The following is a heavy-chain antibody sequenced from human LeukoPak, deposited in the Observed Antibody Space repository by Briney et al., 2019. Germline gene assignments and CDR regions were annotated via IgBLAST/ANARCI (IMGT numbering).Heavy chain of an antibody. V-gene: IGHV3-23*01. CDR3: AKALYGGHDY. CDR1: GFTFSTYA. J-gene: IGHJ4*02. D-gene: IGHD4-23*01. CDR2: LSGNGNTI. Sequence: GGSLRLSCAASGFTFSTYAMSWVRQAPGKGLECVSALSGNGNTIYYADSVKGRFTISRDNSKNTLSLQMNSLRAEDTAVYYCAKALYGGHDYWGQGTLVTVSS.